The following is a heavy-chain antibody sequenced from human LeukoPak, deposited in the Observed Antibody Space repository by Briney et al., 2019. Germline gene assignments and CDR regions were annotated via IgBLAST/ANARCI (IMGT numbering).Heavy chain of an antibody. D-gene: IGHD2-21*02. CDR3: VRARLIRLENFFDY. CDR2: TSRGGSDI. V-gene: IGHV3-48*03. CDR1: GFTFSDHE. Sequence: GGSLRLSCATSGFTFSDHEMNWVRQAPGKGLEWVAYTSRGGSDISYADSVKGRFTISTDNANSSLYLQMNSLRAEDTAVYFCVRARLIRLENFFDYWGQGTLVTVSS. J-gene: IGHJ4*02.